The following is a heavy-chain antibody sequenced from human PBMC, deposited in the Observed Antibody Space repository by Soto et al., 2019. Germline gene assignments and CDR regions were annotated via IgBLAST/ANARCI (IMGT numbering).Heavy chain of an antibody. CDR1: GFTFTRYS. V-gene: IGHV3-21*06. CDR2: ISSTTNYI. Sequence: GGSLRLSCAASGFTFTRYSMNWVRQAPGKGLEWVSSISSTTNYIYYGASMKGRFTISRDNAKNSLYLEMNSLRAEDTAVYYCARESEDLTSNFDYWGQGTLVTVSS. CDR3: ARESEDLTSNFDY. J-gene: IGHJ4*02.